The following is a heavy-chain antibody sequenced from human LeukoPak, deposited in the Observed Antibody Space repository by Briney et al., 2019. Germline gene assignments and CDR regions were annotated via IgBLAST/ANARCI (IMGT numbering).Heavy chain of an antibody. D-gene: IGHD6-19*01. CDR3: ARGGGYSSGLSY. Sequence: SETLSLTCTVSGGSISSYYWSWIRQPPGKGLEWIGYIYYSGSTNYNPSLKSRVTISVDTSKNQFSLKLSSVTAADTAVYYCARGGGYSSGLSYWGQGTLVTVSS. J-gene: IGHJ4*02. V-gene: IGHV4-59*01. CDR1: GGSISSYY. CDR2: IYYSGST.